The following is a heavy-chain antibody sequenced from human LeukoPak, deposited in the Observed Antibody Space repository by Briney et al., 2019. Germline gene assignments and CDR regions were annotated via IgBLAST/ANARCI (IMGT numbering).Heavy chain of an antibody. D-gene: IGHD4-17*01. CDR3: AKNTNDYGDFYFDY. CDR1: GFTFSSYW. CDR2: ISGSGGST. J-gene: IGHJ4*02. V-gene: IGHV3-23*01. Sequence: GGSLRLSCAASGFTFSSYWMSWVRQAPGKGLEWVSAISGSGGSTYYADSVKGRFTISRDNSKNTLYLQMNSLRAEDTAVYYCAKNTNDYGDFYFDYWGQGTLVTVSS.